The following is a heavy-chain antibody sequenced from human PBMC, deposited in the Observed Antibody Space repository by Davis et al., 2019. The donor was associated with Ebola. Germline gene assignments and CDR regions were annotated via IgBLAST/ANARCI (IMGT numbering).Heavy chain of an antibody. CDR3: ARYSGSYENYFDY. D-gene: IGHD1-26*01. J-gene: IGHJ4*02. CDR1: GYSFTSYA. V-gene: IGHV1-69*01. CDR2: IIPIFGTA. Sequence: KISCKGSGYSFTSYAISWVRQAPGQGLEWMGGIIPIFGTANYAQKFQGRVTITADESTSTAYMELSSLRSEDTAVYYCARYSGSYENYFDYWGQGTLVTVSS.